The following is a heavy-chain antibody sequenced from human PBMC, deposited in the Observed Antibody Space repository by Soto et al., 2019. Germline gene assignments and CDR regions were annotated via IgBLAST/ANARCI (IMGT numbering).Heavy chain of an antibody. V-gene: IGHV4-39*01. D-gene: IGHD2-15*01. CDR2: IYYSGST. CDR1: GGSISSSSYY. J-gene: IGHJ5*02. CDR3: AGHVQGYCSGGSCNRFDP. Sequence: QLQLQESGPGLVKPSETLSLTCTVSGGSISSSSYYWGWIRQPPGKGLEWIGSIYYSGSTYYNPSLKSRVTISVDTSKDQFSLKVSSVAAADTVGYYWAGHVQGYCSGGSCNRFDPWGQGTLVTVSS.